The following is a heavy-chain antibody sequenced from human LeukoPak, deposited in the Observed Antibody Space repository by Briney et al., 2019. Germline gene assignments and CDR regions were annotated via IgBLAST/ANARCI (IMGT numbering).Heavy chain of an antibody. CDR2: ISGSDGDT. D-gene: IGHD5-18*01. V-gene: IGHV3-23*01. Sequence: GSLRLSCAATEFTFGSKEWHCRRQPPGKGLEWVSTISGSDGDTYYADSVKGRFTISRDNSKNTLYLQMNSLRAEDTAVYYCAKDTPRGYNYGYFDYWGQETLLTVSS. CDR3: AKDTPRGYNYGYFDY. J-gene: IGHJ4*02. CDR1: EFTFGSKE.